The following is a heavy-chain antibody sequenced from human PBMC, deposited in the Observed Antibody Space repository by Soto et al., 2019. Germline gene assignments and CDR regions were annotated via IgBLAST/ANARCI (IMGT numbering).Heavy chain of an antibody. D-gene: IGHD6-19*01. Sequence: GGSLRLSCAASGFTFSSYGMHWVRQAPGKGLEWVAVISYDGSNKYYADSVKGRFTISRDNSKNTLYLQMNSLRAEDTAVYYCALIAVAGDYYYYGMDVWGQGTTVTVSS. CDR2: ISYDGSNK. CDR3: ALIAVAGDYYYYGMDV. V-gene: IGHV3-30*03. J-gene: IGHJ6*02. CDR1: GFTFSSYG.